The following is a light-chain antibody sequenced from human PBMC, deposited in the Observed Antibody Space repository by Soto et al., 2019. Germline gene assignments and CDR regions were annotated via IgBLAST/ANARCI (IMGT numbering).Light chain of an antibody. J-gene: IGKJ1*01. CDR2: AAS. V-gene: IGKV1-8*01. CDR3: QQYYTNPPT. CDR1: QDIGSY. Sequence: AIRMTQSPSSFSASTGDRVTVTCRASQDIGSYLAWYQQKPGKAPNLLIYAASTLQSGVPSRFSAHGSGTNFTLTISCLQSEDFATSYYQQYYTNPPTFGPGTTVEIK.